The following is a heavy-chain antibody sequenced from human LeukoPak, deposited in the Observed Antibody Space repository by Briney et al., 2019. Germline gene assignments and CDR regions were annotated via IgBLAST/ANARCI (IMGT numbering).Heavy chain of an antibody. CDR2: ISDSGART. D-gene: IGHD6-19*01. V-gene: IGHV3-23*01. CDR1: GFTFSDYV. J-gene: IGHJ4*02. CDR3: AKDARRTSGWYFFDY. Sequence: PGGSLRLSCAASGFTFSDYVMSWVRQAPGKGLEWVSPISDSGARTDYADSVKGRFTISRDNSKNTLYLQMSSLRAEDTAVYYCAKDARRTSGWYFFDYWGQGTLVTVSS.